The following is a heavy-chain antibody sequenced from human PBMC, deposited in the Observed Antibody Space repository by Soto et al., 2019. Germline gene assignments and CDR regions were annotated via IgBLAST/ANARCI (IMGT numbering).Heavy chain of an antibody. J-gene: IGHJ5*01. CDR3: ARQGSSGWYLNS. D-gene: IGHD6-19*01. CDR2: IYYSGST. Sequence: SLTSPVSGGSISSSSYSWGWIRQPPGKGLEWIGSIYYSGSTYYNPSLKSRVTISVDTSKNQFSLKLSSVTAADTAVYYCARQGSSGWYLNSRGQGTLVTVSS. V-gene: IGHV4-39*01. CDR1: GGSISSSSYS.